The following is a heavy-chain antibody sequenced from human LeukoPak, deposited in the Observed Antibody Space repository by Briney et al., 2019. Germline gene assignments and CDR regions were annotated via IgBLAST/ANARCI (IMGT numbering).Heavy chain of an antibody. Sequence: GRSLRLSYAASGFTFSSYWMHCVRQAPGKGLLWLSRINGDGSPTNYADSVKGRFTISRDNAKNTLYLQMNSLRAEDTAVYCCANQAIVGATWFDYWGQGTLVTVSS. J-gene: IGHJ4*02. V-gene: IGHV3-74*01. CDR3: ANQAIVGATWFDY. D-gene: IGHD1-26*01. CDR2: INGDGSPT. CDR1: GFTFSSYW.